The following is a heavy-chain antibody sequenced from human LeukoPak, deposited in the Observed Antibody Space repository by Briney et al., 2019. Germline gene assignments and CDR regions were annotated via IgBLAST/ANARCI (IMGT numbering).Heavy chain of an antibody. J-gene: IGHJ4*02. CDR1: GGSISSGTYY. CDR2: IYTSGNT. V-gene: IGHV4-61*02. D-gene: IGHD2-21*02. CDR3: ARDRDCGGDCYTFDY. Sequence: SETLSLTCTVSGGSISSGTYYWSWIRHPAGKGLEWIGRIYTSGNTNYNPSLKSRVTISVDTSKNQFSLKLSSVIAADTAVYYCARDRDCGGDCYTFDYWGQGTLVTVSS.